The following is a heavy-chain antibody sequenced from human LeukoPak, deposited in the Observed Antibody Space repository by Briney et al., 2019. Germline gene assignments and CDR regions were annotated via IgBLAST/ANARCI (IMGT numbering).Heavy chain of an antibody. Sequence: GGSLRLSCAASGFTFSNYGMHWVRQAPGKGLEWVAFIRYDGSNKDYADYVEGRFTISRDNSKNTLYLQMNSLRAEDTAVYYCGKDRFNYSEYWGQGTLVTVSS. V-gene: IGHV3-30*02. CDR3: GKDRFNYSEY. CDR2: IRYDGSNK. J-gene: IGHJ4*02. CDR1: GFTFSNYG. D-gene: IGHD5-24*01.